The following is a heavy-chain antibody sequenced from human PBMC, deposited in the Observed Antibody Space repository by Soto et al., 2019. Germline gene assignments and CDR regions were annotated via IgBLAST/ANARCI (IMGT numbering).Heavy chain of an antibody. D-gene: IGHD6-19*01. Sequence: PGGSLRLSCAASGFIFGNAWMSWVRQAPGKGLEWVGRIKSKTDGGTTDYAAPVKGRFTISRDDSKTTLYLQMNSLKTEDTAVYYCTTEESSGWYEGYYFDYWGQGTLVTVSS. J-gene: IGHJ4*02. CDR1: GFIFGNAW. CDR2: IKSKTDGGTT. CDR3: TTEESSGWYEGYYFDY. V-gene: IGHV3-15*01.